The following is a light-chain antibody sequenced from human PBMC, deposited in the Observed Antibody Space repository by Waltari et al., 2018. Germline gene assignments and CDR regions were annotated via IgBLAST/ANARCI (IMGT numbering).Light chain of an antibody. Sequence: EIVLTQSPATLSLSPGERATFSCRASQTVDTYLAWYHQRPGQAPRLLIYDTSNRATGIPDRFSGSGSETDFTLTISSLEPEDFAVYYCQQRRRWPLTFGGGSKVEI. J-gene: IGKJ4*01. CDR2: DTS. CDR3: QQRRRWPLT. CDR1: QTVDTY. V-gene: IGKV3-11*01.